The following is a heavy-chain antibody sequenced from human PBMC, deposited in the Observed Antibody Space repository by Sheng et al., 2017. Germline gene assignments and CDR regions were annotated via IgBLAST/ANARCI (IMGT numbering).Heavy chain of an antibody. CDR2: IWNDGSEK. CDR1: GSTFSYYG. Sequence: QVQLVESGGGVVQPGRSLRLSCVASGSTFSYYGMHWVRQAPGRGLEWVSIIWNDGSEKYYADSVKGRFTISRDNSKNTVYLQMNSLRAEDTAVYYCAREGIASDIPTPYFMDVWGQGTTVTVSS. J-gene: IGHJ6*03. V-gene: IGHV3-33*01. CDR3: AREGIASDIPTPYFMDV. D-gene: IGHD6-13*01.